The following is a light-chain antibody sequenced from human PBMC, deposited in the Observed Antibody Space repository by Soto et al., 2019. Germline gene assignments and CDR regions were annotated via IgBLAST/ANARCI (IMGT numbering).Light chain of an antibody. J-gene: IGKJ1*01. CDR3: QQYNSYPPT. Sequence: DIHVTQSPSAISASVGDRVTITCRASQDISHYLAWFQQKPGKVPKRLIFAVSNLESGVPSRLRGSGSGTEFNLTITSLQPEDFATYYCQQYNSYPPTCGQGTKVDIK. CDR2: AVS. V-gene: IGKV1-17*03. CDR1: QDISHY.